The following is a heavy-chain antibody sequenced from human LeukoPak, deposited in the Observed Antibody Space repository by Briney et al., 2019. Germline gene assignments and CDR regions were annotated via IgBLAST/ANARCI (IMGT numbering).Heavy chain of an antibody. CDR2: INPNSGGT. CDR3: ARDYYGSGSPDY. CDR1: GYTFTGYY. V-gene: IGHV1-2*02. Sequence: GASVKVSCKASGYTFTGYYMHWVRQAPGQGLEWMGWINPNSGGTNYAQKFQGRVTMTRDTSISTAYMELSRLRSDDTAVYYCARDYYGSGSPDYWGQETLVTVSS. J-gene: IGHJ4*02. D-gene: IGHD3-10*01.